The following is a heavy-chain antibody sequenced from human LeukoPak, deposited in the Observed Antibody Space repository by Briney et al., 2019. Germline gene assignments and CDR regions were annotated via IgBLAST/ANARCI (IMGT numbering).Heavy chain of an antibody. Sequence: GGSLRLSCVASGFDFNYYDMNWVRQAPGKGLEWVSSISSSSSYIYFADSTKGRFTISRDNAKNSLYLQMNSLRAEDTAVYYCARASGIGTLDYWGQGTLVTVSS. J-gene: IGHJ4*02. V-gene: IGHV3-21*01. CDR3: ARASGIGTLDY. CDR1: GFDFNYYD. CDR2: ISSSSSYI. D-gene: IGHD3-10*01.